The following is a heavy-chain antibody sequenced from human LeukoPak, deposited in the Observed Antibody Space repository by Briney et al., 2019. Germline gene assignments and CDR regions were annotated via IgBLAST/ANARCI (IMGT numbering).Heavy chain of an antibody. J-gene: IGHJ4*02. D-gene: IGHD6-19*01. V-gene: IGHV4-4*07. CDR1: GGSISSYY. CDR2: MYTSGTT. Sequence: SETPSLTCAVSGGSISSYYWSWIRQPAGMGLEWIGRMYTSGTTNYNPSLKSRVTMSVDTSKNQFSLKLSSVTAADTAVYYCARDSRSGWDIYFDYWGQGTLVTVSS. CDR3: ARDSRSGWDIYFDY.